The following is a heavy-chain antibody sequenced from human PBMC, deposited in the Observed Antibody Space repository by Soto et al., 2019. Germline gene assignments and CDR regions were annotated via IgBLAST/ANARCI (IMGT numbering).Heavy chain of an antibody. J-gene: IGHJ5*02. CDR2: IYHSGST. CDR3: ARAGCDILWSLSNWFDP. Sequence: PSETLSLTCAVSGGSISSSNWWSWVRQPPGKGLEWIGEIYHSGSTNYNPSLKSRVTISVDKSKNQFSLKLSSVTAADTAVYYCARAGCDILWSLSNWFDPWGQGTLVTVSS. D-gene: IGHD3-10*01. V-gene: IGHV4-4*02. CDR1: GGSISSSNW.